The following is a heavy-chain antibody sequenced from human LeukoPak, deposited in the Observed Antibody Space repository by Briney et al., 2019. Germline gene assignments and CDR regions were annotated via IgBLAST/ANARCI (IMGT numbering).Heavy chain of an antibody. D-gene: IGHD3-10*01. V-gene: IGHV3-23*01. CDR2: ISGSGGST. J-gene: IGHJ4*02. CDR1: GFTFSSYA. Sequence: QPGGSLRLSCAASGFTFSSYAMSWVRQAPGKGLEWVSAISGSGGSTYYADSVKGRFTISRDNSKNSLYLQMNSLRAEDTAVYYCARVPWFGEGPLDYWGQGTLVTVSS. CDR3: ARVPWFGEGPLDY.